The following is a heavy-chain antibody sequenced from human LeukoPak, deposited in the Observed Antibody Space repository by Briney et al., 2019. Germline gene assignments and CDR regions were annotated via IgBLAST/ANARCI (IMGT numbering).Heavy chain of an antibody. CDR3: ARGEGGSGTADVFDI. Sequence: GGSLRLSCAASGFTFSSFAMHWVRQAPGKGLEWVAFIRYDGGNKYYTDSVKGRFTISRDNSKNTLYLQMISLRPEDTAVYYCARGEGGSGTADVFDIWGQGTMVTVSS. CDR1: GFTFSSFA. D-gene: IGHD2-15*01. V-gene: IGHV3-30*02. CDR2: IRYDGGNK. J-gene: IGHJ3*02.